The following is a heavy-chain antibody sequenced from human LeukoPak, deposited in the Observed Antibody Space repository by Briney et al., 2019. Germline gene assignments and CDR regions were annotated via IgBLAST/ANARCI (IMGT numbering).Heavy chain of an antibody. CDR2: ISNSGGST. CDR3: TRVRGYSTRDFDY. CDR1: GFTFSSYA. D-gene: IGHD6-13*01. Sequence: GGSLRLSCAASGFTFSSYAMSWVRQAPGKGLEWVSAISNSGGSTYYADSVKGRFTISRDNAKNTLYLQMNSLRAEDTAVYYCTRVRGYSTRDFDYWGQGTLVTVSS. J-gene: IGHJ4*02. V-gene: IGHV3-23*01.